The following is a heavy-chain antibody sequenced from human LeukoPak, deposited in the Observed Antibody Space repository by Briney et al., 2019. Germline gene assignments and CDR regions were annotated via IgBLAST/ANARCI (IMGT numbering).Heavy chain of an antibody. CDR3: ASGERGFDY. D-gene: IGHD7-27*01. CDR2: ISTAGDT. V-gene: IGHV3-13*01. J-gene: IGHJ4*02. CDR1: GFNFSSND. Sequence: PGGSLRLSCAVSGFNFSSNDMHWVRQPTGKGLEWVSGISTAGDTYYPDSVKGRFTISRKNAKSSFYLRMNSLRAGDTAVYYCASGERGFDYWGQGTLVTVSS.